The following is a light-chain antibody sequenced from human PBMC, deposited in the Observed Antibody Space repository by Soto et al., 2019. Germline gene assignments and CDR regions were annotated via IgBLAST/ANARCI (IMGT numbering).Light chain of an antibody. CDR2: ETS. CDR3: QQRSSWPRT. V-gene: IGKV3-11*01. CDR1: QSVGSY. Sequence: EIVLTQSPATLSLSPGERATLSCRASQSVGSYLTWYQQKPGQAPRLLIYETSKRATGIPARFSGSGSGTDFTITISSLEPEDFAVYYCQQRSSWPRTFGQGTKVEIK. J-gene: IGKJ1*01.